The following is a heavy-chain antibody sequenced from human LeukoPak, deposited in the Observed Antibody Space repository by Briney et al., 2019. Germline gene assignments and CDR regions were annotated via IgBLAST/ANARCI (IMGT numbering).Heavy chain of an antibody. V-gene: IGHV3-66*01. CDR1: GFTVSANY. CDR2: IYSGGIT. D-gene: IGHD3-10*02. J-gene: IGHJ6*02. Sequence: GGSLRPSCAASGFTVSANYMTWVRQAPGKGVEGVSLIYSGGITYYADSGKGRFTISRDNSMNTVYLQMNSLRDEDTALYYCARVGLCSSGTCTAGLDVWGQGTTVTVSS. CDR3: ARVGLCSSGTCTAGLDV.